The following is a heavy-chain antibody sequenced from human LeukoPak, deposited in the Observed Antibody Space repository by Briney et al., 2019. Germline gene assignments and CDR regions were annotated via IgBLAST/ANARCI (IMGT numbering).Heavy chain of an antibody. Sequence: SETLSLTCTVSGGSISSYYWSWIRQPPGKGLEWIGYIYYIGSTNYNPSLNSRVTISVDTSKNQFSLKLSSVTAADTAVYYCARGYYGSGSFFDYWGQGTLVTVSS. J-gene: IGHJ4*02. D-gene: IGHD3-10*01. CDR3: ARGYYGSGSFFDY. CDR2: IYYIGST. V-gene: IGHV4-59*01. CDR1: GGSISSYY.